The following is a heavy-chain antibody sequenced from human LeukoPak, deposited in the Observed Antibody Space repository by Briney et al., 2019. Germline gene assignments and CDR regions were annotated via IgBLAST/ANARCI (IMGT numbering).Heavy chain of an antibody. V-gene: IGHV3-23*01. CDR1: GFTFSSYA. Sequence: GGSLRLSCAASGFTFSSYAMSWVRQAPGKGLEWVSAISGSGGSTYYANSVKGRFTISRDNSKNTLYLQMNSLRAEDTAVYYCAKDADIVVVVAADPYFDYWGQGTLVTVSS. CDR3: AKDADIVVVVAADPYFDY. J-gene: IGHJ4*02. CDR2: ISGSGGST. D-gene: IGHD2-15*01.